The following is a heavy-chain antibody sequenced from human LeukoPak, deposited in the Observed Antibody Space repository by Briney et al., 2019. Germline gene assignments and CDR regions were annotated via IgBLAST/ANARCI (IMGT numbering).Heavy chain of an antibody. D-gene: IGHD3-22*01. CDR1: GGSISSYY. CDR2: IYYSGST. J-gene: IGHJ6*03. CDR3: ARSSSGAYYYYMDV. V-gene: IGHV4-59*01. Sequence: SETLSLTCTVPGGSISSYYWSWIRQPPGKGLEWIGYIYYSGSTNYNPSLKSRVTISVDTSKNQFFLKLSSVTAADTAVYYCARSSSGAYYYYMDVWGKGTTVTVSS.